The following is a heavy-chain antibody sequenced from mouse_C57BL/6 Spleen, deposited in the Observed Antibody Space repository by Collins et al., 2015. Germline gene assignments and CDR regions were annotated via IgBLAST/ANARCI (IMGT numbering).Heavy chain of an antibody. CDR3: VRYGNFYFDY. V-gene: IGHV1-64*01. D-gene: IGHD2-1*01. CDR2: IHPNSGST. Sequence: QVQLQQPGAELVKPGASVKLSCKASGYTFTRRLGCTGVKQRPGQGLEWIGMIHPNSGSTNYNEKFKSKATLIVDKSSSTAYMQLSSLTSEDSAVYYCVRYGNFYFDYWGQGTTLTVSS. CDR1: GYTFTRRL. J-gene: IGHJ2*01.